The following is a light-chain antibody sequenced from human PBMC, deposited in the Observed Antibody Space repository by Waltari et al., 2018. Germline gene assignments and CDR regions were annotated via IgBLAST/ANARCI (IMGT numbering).Light chain of an antibody. J-gene: IGKJ1*01. CDR1: QSVSTNNDY. Sequence: DIVMTQSPDSLAVSLGERATINCKSSQSVSTNNDYLAWYQQKPGQAPSLLLYWASTRGSGVPDRFSGSGSGTDFTLTISSLQAEDVAVYYCQQYYSAPWTFGQGTKVEIK. CDR3: QQYYSAPWT. CDR2: WAS. V-gene: IGKV4-1*01.